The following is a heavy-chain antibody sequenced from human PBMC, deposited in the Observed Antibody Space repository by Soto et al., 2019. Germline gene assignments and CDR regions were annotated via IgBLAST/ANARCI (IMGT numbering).Heavy chain of an antibody. CDR3: ASFIPYSSGWYLFGY. J-gene: IGHJ4*02. V-gene: IGHV4-59*01. Sequence: SETLSFTCTVSGGSISSYYWSWIRQPPGKGLEWIGYIYYSGSTNYNPSLKSRVTISVDTSKNQFSLKLSSVTAADTAVYYCASFIPYSSGWYLFGYWGQGTLVTVSS. CDR1: GGSISSYY. D-gene: IGHD6-19*01. CDR2: IYYSGST.